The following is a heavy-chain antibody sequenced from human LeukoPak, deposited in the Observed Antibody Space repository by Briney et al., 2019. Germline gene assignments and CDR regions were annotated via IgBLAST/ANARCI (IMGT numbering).Heavy chain of an antibody. J-gene: IGHJ4*02. D-gene: IGHD6-13*01. CDR2: INPSGGST. CDR3: ARDSSSSSEPATY. Sequence: ASVKVSCKASGYTFTSYYMHWVRQAPGQGLEWMGIINPSGGSTSYAQKLQGRVTMTTDTSTSTAYMELRSLRSDDTAVYYCARDSSSSSEPATYWGQGTLVTVSS. CDR1: GYTFTSYY. V-gene: IGHV1-46*01.